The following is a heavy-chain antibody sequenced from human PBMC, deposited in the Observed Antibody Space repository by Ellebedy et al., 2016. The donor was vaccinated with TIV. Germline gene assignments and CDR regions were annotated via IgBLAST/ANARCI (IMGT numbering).Heavy chain of an antibody. CDR1: GFTFSTYA. CDR2: ISGTSGSI. CDR3: AKDQGSTVVSKGRDC. D-gene: IGHD4-23*01. Sequence: GGSLRLSXAASGFTFSTYAMGWVRQAPGKGLEWVSAISGTSGSIYYADSVKGRFTISRDNSKNTLYLQMNSLRAEDTAIYYCAKDQGSTVVSKGRDCWGQGTLVTVSS. V-gene: IGHV3-23*01. J-gene: IGHJ4*02.